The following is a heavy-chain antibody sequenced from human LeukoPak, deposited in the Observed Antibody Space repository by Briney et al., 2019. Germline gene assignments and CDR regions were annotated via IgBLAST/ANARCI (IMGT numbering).Heavy chain of an antibody. CDR2: INSVDDT. J-gene: IGHJ4*02. V-gene: IGHV3-23*01. Sequence: GESLRLSCAASGFTFIAVDWGRQAPGMGLEWVSTINSVDDTYYSESVRGRFTVSKEKSKNTVYLHMNSLRAEDTAVYHCAKWFRGSGSDRFYAKWGQGTLVTVSS. CDR3: AKWFRGSGSDRFYAK. CDR1: GFTFIA. D-gene: IGHD3-10*01.